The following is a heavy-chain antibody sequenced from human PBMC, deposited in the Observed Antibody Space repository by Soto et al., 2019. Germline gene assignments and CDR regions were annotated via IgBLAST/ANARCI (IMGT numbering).Heavy chain of an antibody. D-gene: IGHD6-19*01. CDR2: INPNSGGT. CDR1: GYTFTGYY. CDR3: ARDVGPGIAVASNNKNWFDP. Sequence: GASVKVSCKASGYTFTGYYMHWVRQAPGQGLEWMGWINPNSGGTNYAQKFQGWVTMTRDTSISTAYMELSRLRSDDTAVYYCARDVGPGIAVASNNKNWFDPWGQGTLVTVSS. V-gene: IGHV1-2*04. J-gene: IGHJ5*02.